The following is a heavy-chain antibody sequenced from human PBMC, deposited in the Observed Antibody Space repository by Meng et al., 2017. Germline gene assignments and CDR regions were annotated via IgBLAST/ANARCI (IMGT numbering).Heavy chain of an antibody. D-gene: IGHD2-21*01. CDR1: SCPFSRYD. V-gene: IGHV4-34*01. J-gene: IGHJ4*02. CDR2: INHSGST. Sequence: LWGSGPLNASEPRSLTRAAYSCPFSRYDWSWVRRPPGNGLDWIGEINHSGSTNYNPTLKSRVTISVVTSKNQLSLKLSSVTAADTAVYYCARVGSILRDYWGQGTLVTVSS. CDR3: ARVGSILRDY.